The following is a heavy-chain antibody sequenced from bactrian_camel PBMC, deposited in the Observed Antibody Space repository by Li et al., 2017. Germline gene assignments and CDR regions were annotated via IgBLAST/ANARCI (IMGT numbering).Heavy chain of an antibody. J-gene: IGHJ4*01. CDR1: ESTASAFC. CDR2: INTNGDTR. V-gene: IGHV3S40*01. Sequence: VQLVESGGGSVKAGGSLRLSCETSESTASAFCMGWVRQAPGKGLEWVSTINTNGDTRNYADSVKGRFTISRDTAKNTVYLQMNNVNPGDTAVYYCAAPRTPPPYWGQGTQVTVS. CDR3: AAPRTPPPY.